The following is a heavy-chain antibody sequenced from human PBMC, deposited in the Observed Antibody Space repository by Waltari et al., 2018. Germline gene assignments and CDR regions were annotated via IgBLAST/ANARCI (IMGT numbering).Heavy chain of an antibody. V-gene: IGHV4-39*01. Sequence: QLQLQESGPGLGKPSETLSLTCTVSGGSISSSSYYWGWIRQPPGKGLEWIGSIYYSGSTYYNPSLKSRVTISVDTSKNQFSLKLSSVTAADTAVYYCARISPPVRTGYYYYYGMDVWGQGTTVTVSS. CDR3: ARISPPVRTGYYYYYGMDV. J-gene: IGHJ6*02. CDR2: IYYSGST. CDR1: GGSISSSSYY. D-gene: IGHD3-9*01.